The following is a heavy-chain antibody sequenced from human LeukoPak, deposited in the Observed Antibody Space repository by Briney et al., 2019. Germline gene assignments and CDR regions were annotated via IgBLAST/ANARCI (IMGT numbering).Heavy chain of an antibody. CDR3: ARDRPYGSGHFDI. Sequence: GGSLRLSCAASGFTFSSYGMHWVRQAPGKGLEWVAVIWYDGSNKYYADSVKGRFTISRDNSKNTLYLQMNSLRAEDTAVYYCARDRPYGSGHFDIWGQGTMVTVSS. CDR1: GFTFSSYG. D-gene: IGHD3-10*01. V-gene: IGHV3-33*01. CDR2: IWYDGSNK. J-gene: IGHJ3*02.